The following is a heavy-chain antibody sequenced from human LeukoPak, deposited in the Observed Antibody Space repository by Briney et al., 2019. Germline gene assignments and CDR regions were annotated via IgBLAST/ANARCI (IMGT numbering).Heavy chain of an antibody. Sequence: GGSLRLSCAASGFTFSSYAMSWVRQAPGKGLEWVSAISGSGGSTYYADSVTGRFTISRDNSKNTLYLQMNSLRPEDTAIYYCAKGPLPYDSSGYYVYWGQGALVTVSS. CDR2: ISGSGGST. CDR1: GFTFSSYA. J-gene: IGHJ4*02. CDR3: AKGPLPYDSSGYYVY. V-gene: IGHV3-23*01. D-gene: IGHD3-22*01.